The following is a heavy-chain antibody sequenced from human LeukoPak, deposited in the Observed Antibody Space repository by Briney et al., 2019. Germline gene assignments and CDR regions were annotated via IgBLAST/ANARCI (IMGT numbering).Heavy chain of an antibody. CDR1: GYTFTGYY. Sequence: ASVKVSCKASGYTFTGYYMHWVRQAPGQGLEWMGWINPNSGGTNYAQKFQGRVTMTRNTSISTAYMELSSLRSEDTAVYCCARDYYDYVWGSYRSFDYWGQGTLVTVSS. CDR2: INPNSGGT. V-gene: IGHV1-2*02. J-gene: IGHJ4*02. D-gene: IGHD3-16*02. CDR3: ARDYYDYVWGSYRSFDY.